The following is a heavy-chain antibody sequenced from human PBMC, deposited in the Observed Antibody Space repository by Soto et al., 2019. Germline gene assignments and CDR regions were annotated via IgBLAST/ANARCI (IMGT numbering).Heavy chain of an antibody. J-gene: IGHJ6*02. Sequence: PGGSLRLSCAASGFTFSSYAMSWVRQAPGKGLEWVSAISGSGGSTYYADSVKGRFTISRDNSKNTLYLQMNSLRAEDTAVYYCAKASKRDFWSGYYNSYYYYGMDVWGQGTTVTSP. V-gene: IGHV3-23*01. CDR3: AKASKRDFWSGYYNSYYYYGMDV. CDR2: ISGSGGST. CDR1: GFTFSSYA. D-gene: IGHD3-3*01.